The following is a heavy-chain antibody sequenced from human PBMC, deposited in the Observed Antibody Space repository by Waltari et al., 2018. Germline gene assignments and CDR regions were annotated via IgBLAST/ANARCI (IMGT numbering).Heavy chain of an antibody. V-gene: IGHV1-69*08. J-gene: IGHJ4*02. CDR1: GGTFSSYG. Sequence: QVHLVQSGAEVKKPGSSVKVSCKASGGTFSSYGISWLRQAPGHGLEWMGRVIPIFDTTNCTQKFQARVTITADKSAGVAYMELNSLRAEDTAVYFCARDCWNGYLDYWGQGALVTVSS. CDR3: ARDCWNGYLDY. D-gene: IGHD3-3*01. CDR2: VIPIFDTT.